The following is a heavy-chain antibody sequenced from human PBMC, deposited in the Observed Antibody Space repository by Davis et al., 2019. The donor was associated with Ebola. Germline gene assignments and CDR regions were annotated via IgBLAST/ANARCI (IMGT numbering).Heavy chain of an antibody. CDR3: ARSLRFLEWFRRRKNDAFDI. CDR1: GFTVSSNY. Sequence: ESLKISCAASGFTVSSNYMNWVRQAPGKGLEWIGEINHSGSTNYNPSLKSRVTISVDTSKNQFSLKLSSVTAADTAVYYCARSLRFLEWFRRRKNDAFDIWGQGTMVTVSS. CDR2: INHSGST. V-gene: IGHV4-34*01. D-gene: IGHD3-3*01. J-gene: IGHJ3*02.